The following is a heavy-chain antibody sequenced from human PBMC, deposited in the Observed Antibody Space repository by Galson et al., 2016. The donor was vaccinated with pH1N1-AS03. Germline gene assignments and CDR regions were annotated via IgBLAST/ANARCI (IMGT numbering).Heavy chain of an antibody. CDR2: IRAKAYNYAT. CDR1: GFNFSASA. D-gene: IGHD6-13*01. Sequence: SLRLSCAASGFNFSASAMHWVRQTSGKGLEWIGRIRAKAYNYATEYAAPVRGRFTISKDDSKNTAFLQMNSLKIEDTAVYYCTRHPRRAAGGLGWFDPWGQGTLVTVSS. V-gene: IGHV3-73*01. J-gene: IGHJ5*02. CDR3: TRHPRRAAGGLGWFDP.